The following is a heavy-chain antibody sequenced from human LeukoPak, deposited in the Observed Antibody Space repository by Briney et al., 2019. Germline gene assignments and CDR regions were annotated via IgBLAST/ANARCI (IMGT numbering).Heavy chain of an antibody. J-gene: IGHJ2*01. CDR3: ARTHFGDYGGDWYFDL. CDR1: GFTFSSYA. CDR2: ISGSGGST. V-gene: IGHV3-23*01. Sequence: GGSLRLSCAASGFTFSSYAMSWVRQAPGKGLEWVSAISGSGGSTYYGDSVKGRFTISRDSAKNSLYLQMNSLRAEDTAVYFCARTHFGDYGGDWYFDLWGRGTLVTVSS. D-gene: IGHD4-17*01.